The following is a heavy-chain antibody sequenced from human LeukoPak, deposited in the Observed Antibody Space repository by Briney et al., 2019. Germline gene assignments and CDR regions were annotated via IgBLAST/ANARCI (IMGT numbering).Heavy chain of an antibody. J-gene: IGHJ2*01. Sequence: PGRSLRLSWAASGFSFSNYAMRWVRQAPGKGLEWVAVISKDGGNTHYADSVKGRFTVSRDDSKNTLYLQMNSVRSDDTAVYHCAKIHATGWYDWFFDLWGRGSQVTVSS. V-gene: IGHV3-30-3*02. D-gene: IGHD6-19*01. CDR1: GFSFSNYA. CDR3: AKIHATGWYDWFFDL. CDR2: ISKDGGNT.